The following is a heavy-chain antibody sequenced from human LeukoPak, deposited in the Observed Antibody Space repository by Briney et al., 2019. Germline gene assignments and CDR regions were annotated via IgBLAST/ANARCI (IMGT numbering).Heavy chain of an antibody. CDR1: AGSVSSGSYY. Sequence: PSETLSLTCTVSAGSVSSGSYYWSWIRQPPGKGLEWIGYIYYSGSTNYNPSLKSRVTISVGTSKNQFSLKLSSVTAADTAVYYCARASRGTAVAVWDYWGQGTLVTVSS. V-gene: IGHV4-61*01. J-gene: IGHJ4*02. CDR2: IYYSGST. CDR3: ARASRGTAVAVWDY. D-gene: IGHD6-19*01.